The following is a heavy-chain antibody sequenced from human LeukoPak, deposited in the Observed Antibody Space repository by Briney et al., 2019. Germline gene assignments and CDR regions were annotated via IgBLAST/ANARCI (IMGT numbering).Heavy chain of an antibody. D-gene: IGHD3-10*01. CDR3: ARDQGLRRGVIRANYYYYYMDV. CDR2: IIPIFGTA. CDR1: GYTFTSYG. V-gene: IGHV1-69*06. Sequence: GASVKVSCKASGYTFTSYGISWVRQAPGQGLEWMGGIIPIFGTANYAQKFQGRVTITADKSTSTAYMELSSLRSEDTAVYYCARDQGLRRGVIRANYYYYYMDVWGKGTTVTVSS. J-gene: IGHJ6*03.